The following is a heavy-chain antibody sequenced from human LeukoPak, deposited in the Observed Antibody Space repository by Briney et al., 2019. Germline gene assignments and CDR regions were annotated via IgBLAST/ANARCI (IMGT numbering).Heavy chain of an antibody. D-gene: IGHD5-18*01. CDR2: ISSSGRII. Sequence: GGSLRLSCAASGFTFSDYYMSWIRQAPGKGLEWVSYISSSGRIIYYADSVKGRFTISRDNAKNSLFLQMNSLRAEDTAVYYCVNGYTYGQNWGQGTLVTVSS. V-gene: IGHV3-11*01. J-gene: IGHJ4*02. CDR1: GFTFSDYY. CDR3: VNGYTYGQN.